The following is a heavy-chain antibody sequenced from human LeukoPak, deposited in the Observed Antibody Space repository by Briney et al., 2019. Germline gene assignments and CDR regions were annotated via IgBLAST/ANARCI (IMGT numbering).Heavy chain of an antibody. CDR2: INPNGGST. D-gene: IGHD5-18*01. CDR1: GYTFTYYY. J-gene: IGHJ4*02. CDR3: ARDLDSGGGSD. Sequence: AAVKVSCKASGYTFTYYYIHWVRQAPGQGLEWMGIINPNGGSTSYAQKFQGRVTMTRDTSTSTVYMELSSLKSEDTAVYYCARDLDSGGGSDWGQGSLVTVSS. V-gene: IGHV1-46*01.